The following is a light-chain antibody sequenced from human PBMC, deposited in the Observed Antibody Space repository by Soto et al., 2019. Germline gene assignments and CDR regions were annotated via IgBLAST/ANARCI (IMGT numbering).Light chain of an antibody. J-gene: IGKJ2*01. V-gene: IGKV3-20*01. Sequence: EIVLTQSPGTLSLSPGERATLSCMASQSVSSSYLAWYQQKPVQAPRLLIYCASSRATGIPDRFSGSGSGTDFTLTISRLEPEAFAVYYCQQYGSAPRTFGQGTKLEIK. CDR3: QQYGSAPRT. CDR2: CAS. CDR1: QSVSSSY.